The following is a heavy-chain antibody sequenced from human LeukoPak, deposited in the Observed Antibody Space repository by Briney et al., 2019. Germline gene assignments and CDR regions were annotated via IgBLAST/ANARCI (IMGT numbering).Heavy chain of an antibody. CDR2: IYTSGST. CDR1: GGSISSYY. J-gene: IGHJ6*03. D-gene: IGHD3-3*01. V-gene: IGHV4-4*07. CDR3: ARATIFGVAYYYYYMDV. Sequence: SETLSLTCTVSGGSISSYYWSWIRQPAGKGLEWIGRIYTSGSTNYNPSLKSRVTMSVDTSKNQFSLKLSSVTAADTAVYYCARATIFGVAYYYYYMDVWGKGTTVTVSS.